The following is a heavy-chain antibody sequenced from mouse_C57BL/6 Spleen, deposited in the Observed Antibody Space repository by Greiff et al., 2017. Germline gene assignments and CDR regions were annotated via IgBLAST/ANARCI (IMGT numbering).Heavy chain of an antibody. D-gene: IGHD4-1*01. CDR1: GYTFTDYY. CDR3: ARRLGRRGFDY. J-gene: IGHJ2*01. Sequence: VQLQQSGPELVKPGASVKISCKASGYTFTDYYMNWVKQSHGKSLEWIGDINPNNGGTSYNQKFKGKATLTVDKSSSTAYMELRSLTSEDSAVYYCARRLGRRGFDYWGQGTTLTVSS. CDR2: INPNNGGT. V-gene: IGHV1-26*01.